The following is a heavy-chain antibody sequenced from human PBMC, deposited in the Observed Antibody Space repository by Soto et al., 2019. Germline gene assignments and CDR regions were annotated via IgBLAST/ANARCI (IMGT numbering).Heavy chain of an antibody. D-gene: IGHD6-19*01. CDR2: INAGNGNT. J-gene: IGHJ4*02. CDR3: ASSPGGWLNSFDY. V-gene: IGHV1-3*05. CDR1: GYTFTNYA. Sequence: QVQLVQSGAEEKKPGASVKVSCKASGYTFTNYAMHWVRQAPGQRLERMGWINAGNGNTKYSQKFQGRVTITSDTSASTAYMELSSLRSEDTSVDYCASSPGGWLNSFDYWGQGTLVTVSS.